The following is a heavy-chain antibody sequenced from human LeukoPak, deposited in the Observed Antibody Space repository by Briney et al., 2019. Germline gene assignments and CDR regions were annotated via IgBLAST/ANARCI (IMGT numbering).Heavy chain of an antibody. Sequence: GGSLRLSCAASGFTFSDYYMSWIRQTPGKGLEWVSYISSSGTTMEHADSVKGRFTISRDNAKDSLYLQMNSLGAEDTAVYYCAKGHTYGMIWGQGTLVTVSS. CDR3: AKGHTYGMI. J-gene: IGHJ4*02. D-gene: IGHD5-18*01. V-gene: IGHV3-11*01. CDR1: GFTFSDYY. CDR2: ISSSGTTM.